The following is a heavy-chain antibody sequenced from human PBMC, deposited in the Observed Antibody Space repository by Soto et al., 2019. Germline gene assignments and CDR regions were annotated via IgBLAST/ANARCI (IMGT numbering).Heavy chain of an antibody. Sequence: EVQLVESGGGLVQPGVSLRLSCEASGFTFSPYSMNWVRQVPGKGLEWISYISASGDLKYYADSVRGRFTISRDNFKNLLFLQMDSLRDDDTAMYFWARDRGTALGVVTPIDHWGQGTLVTASS. CDR2: ISASGDLK. CDR3: ARDRGTALGVVTPIDH. D-gene: IGHD3-3*01. J-gene: IGHJ4*02. CDR1: GFTFSPYS. V-gene: IGHV3-48*02.